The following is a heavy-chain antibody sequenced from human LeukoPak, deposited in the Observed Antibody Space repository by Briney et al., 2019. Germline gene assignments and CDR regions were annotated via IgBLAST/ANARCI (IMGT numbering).Heavy chain of an antibody. CDR3: ARIRDWVFDY. CDR1: GFSPSTSGMS. V-gene: IGHV2-70*11. D-gene: IGHD3-9*01. Sequence: SGPALLKPTQTLTLTCTFSGFSPSTSGMSVSWIRQPPGKALEWLARIDWDDDKYYGTSLKTRLTISKDTSKNQVVLTMTNMDPVDTATYYCARIRDWVFDYWGQGTLVTVSS. J-gene: IGHJ4*02. CDR2: IDWDDDK.